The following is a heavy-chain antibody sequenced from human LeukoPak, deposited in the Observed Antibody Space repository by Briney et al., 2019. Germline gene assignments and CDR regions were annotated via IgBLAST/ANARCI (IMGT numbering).Heavy chain of an antibody. CDR1: GGSIISYY. D-gene: IGHD6-19*01. V-gene: IGHV4-59*01. CDR2: IYYSGST. J-gene: IGHJ4*02. CDR3: ARRGDSSGWSFGFFDY. Sequence: PSETLSLTCTVSGGSIISYYWSWIRQPPGQGLEWIGNIYYSGSTNYNPSLKSRVTISVDTSKNQFSLKLSSVTAADTAVYFCARRGDSSGWSFGFFDYWGQGTLVTVSS.